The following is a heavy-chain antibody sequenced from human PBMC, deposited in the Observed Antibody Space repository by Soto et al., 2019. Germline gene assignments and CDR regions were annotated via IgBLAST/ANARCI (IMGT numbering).Heavy chain of an antibody. CDR2: IYYTGST. J-gene: IGHJ4*02. D-gene: IGHD3-3*01. CDR3: ARRVPGAKYYDY. Sequence: QVQLQESGPGLVKPSETLSLTCTVSGGSISSYYWTWIRQPPGRGLEWIGYIYYTGSTNYNPSLKSRVTTSVATSKNQFSLKLSSVTAADTAVYYCARRVPGAKYYDYWGQGTLVTVSS. CDR1: GGSISSYY. V-gene: IGHV4-59*08.